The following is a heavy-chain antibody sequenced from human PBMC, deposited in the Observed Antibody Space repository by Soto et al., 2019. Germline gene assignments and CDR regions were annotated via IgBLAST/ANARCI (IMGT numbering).Heavy chain of an antibody. CDR3: ARHQRIAGLDV. J-gene: IGHJ6*02. V-gene: IGHV4-59*01. CDR1: GGSISSYY. Sequence: SETLSLTCNVSGGSISSYYWSWIRQPPGKGLEWIGYIYYSGSTNYNPSLKSRLTISVDTSKNQFSLMLSSVTAADTAVYYCARHQRIAGLDVWGQGTTVTVSS. D-gene: IGHD1-1*01. CDR2: IYYSGST.